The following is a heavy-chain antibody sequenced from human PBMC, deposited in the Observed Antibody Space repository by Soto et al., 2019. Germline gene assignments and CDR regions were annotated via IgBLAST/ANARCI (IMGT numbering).Heavy chain of an antibody. V-gene: IGHV1-3*01. CDR1: GYTFTSYA. CDR3: ARGIATGQLDP. CDR2: INPDNGNT. Sequence: ASVKVSCKASGYTFTSYAMHWVRQAPGQRLGWMGWINPDNGNTKSSQKFQDRVIITRDTSASTAYMDLSSLRSEDTAVYYCARGIATGQLDPWGQGTLVTVSS. D-gene: IGHD2-15*01. J-gene: IGHJ5*02.